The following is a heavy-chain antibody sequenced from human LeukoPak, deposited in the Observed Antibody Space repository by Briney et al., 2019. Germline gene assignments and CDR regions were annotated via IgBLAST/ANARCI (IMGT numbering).Heavy chain of an antibody. D-gene: IGHD3-22*01. V-gene: IGHV4-4*07. Sequence: PSETLSLTCTVSGGSISSYYWSWIRQPAGKGLEWIGRIYTSGSTNYNPSLKSRVTMSVDTSKNQFSLKLSSVTAADTAVYYCARTYYYDSSGYSPAPAFDYWGQGTLVTVSS. CDR3: ARTYYYDSSGYSPAPAFDY. J-gene: IGHJ4*02. CDR2: IYTSGST. CDR1: GGSISSYY.